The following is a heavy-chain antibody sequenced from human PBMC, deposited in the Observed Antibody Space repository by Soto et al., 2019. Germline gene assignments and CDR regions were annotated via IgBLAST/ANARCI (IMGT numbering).Heavy chain of an antibody. CDR1: GFTFSNYW. CDR3: TTVEDIVVVPARDAFDI. CDR2: IKQDGSEK. J-gene: IGHJ3*02. D-gene: IGHD2-2*01. V-gene: IGHV3-7*05. Sequence: PGGSLRLSCAASGFTFSNYWMSWVRQAPGKGLEWVANIKQDGSEKYYVDSVKGRFTISRDNAKNSLYLEMNSLRAEDTAVYYCTTVEDIVVVPARDAFDIWGQGTMVTVSS.